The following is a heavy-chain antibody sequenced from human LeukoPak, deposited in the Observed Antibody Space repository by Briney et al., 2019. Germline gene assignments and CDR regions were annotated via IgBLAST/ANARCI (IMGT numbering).Heavy chain of an antibody. CDR1: GYTFTTYY. CDR3: AKDLSSSGSFQH. V-gene: IGHV1-46*01. J-gene: IGHJ1*01. CDR2: INFSAGTT. D-gene: IGHD5-12*01. Sequence: ASVKVSCKASGYTFTTYYMHWVRQAPGQGLERMGIINFSAGTTNYAQKFQGRVTMTRDMSTSTVYMELSSLRSEDTAVYYCAKDLSSSGSFQHWGQGTLVTVSS.